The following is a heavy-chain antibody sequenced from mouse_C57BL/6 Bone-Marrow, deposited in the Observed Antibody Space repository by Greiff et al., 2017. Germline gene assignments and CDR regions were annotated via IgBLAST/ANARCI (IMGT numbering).Heavy chain of an antibody. J-gene: IGHJ2*01. CDR2: IYPRDGST. CDR1: GYTFTDHT. V-gene: IGHV1-78*01. Sequence: QVQLQQSDAELVKPGASVKISCKVSGYTFTDHTIHWMKQRPEQGLEWIGYIYPRDGSTKYNEKFKGKATLTADKSSSTAYMQLNSLTSEDSAVYFCARRGIYYGYDGDYFDYWGQGTTLTVSS. D-gene: IGHD2-2*01. CDR3: ARRGIYYGYDGDYFDY.